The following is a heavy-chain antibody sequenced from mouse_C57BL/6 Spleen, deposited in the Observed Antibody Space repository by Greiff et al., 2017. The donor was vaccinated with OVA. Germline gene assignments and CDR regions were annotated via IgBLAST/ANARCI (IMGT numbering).Heavy chain of an antibody. D-gene: IGHD2-2*01. Sequence: VQLQQSGPELVKPGASVKMSCKASGYTFTDYNMHWVKQSHGKSLEWIGYINPNNGGTSYNQKFKGKATLTVNKSSSTAYMELRSLTSEDSAVYYCARWGSTMVTKAWFAYWGQGTLVTVSA. CDR1: GYTFTDYN. J-gene: IGHJ3*01. V-gene: IGHV1-22*01. CDR2: INPNNGGT. CDR3: ARWGSTMVTKAWFAY.